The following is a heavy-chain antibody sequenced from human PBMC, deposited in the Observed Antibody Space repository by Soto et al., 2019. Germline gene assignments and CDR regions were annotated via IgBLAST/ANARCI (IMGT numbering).Heavy chain of an antibody. J-gene: IGHJ3*02. CDR1: GFTFSSYG. V-gene: IGHV3-33*01. Sequence: GGSLRLSCAASGFTFSSYGMHWVRQAPGKGLEWVAVIWYDGSNKYYADSVKGRFTISRDNSKNTLYLQMNSLRAEDTAVYYCARDYRLDRGLEYSSSDEHVAFDIWGQGTMVTVSS. CDR3: ARDYRLDRGLEYSSSDEHVAFDI. D-gene: IGHD6-6*01. CDR2: IWYDGSNK.